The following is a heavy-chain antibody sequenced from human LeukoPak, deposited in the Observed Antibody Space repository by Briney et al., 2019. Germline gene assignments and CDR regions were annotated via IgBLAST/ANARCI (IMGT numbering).Heavy chain of an antibody. CDR1: GGTFSSYA. CDR3: ARDRWGGAGDY. Sequence: ASVKVSCKASGGTFSSYAISWVRQAPGQGLEWMGGIIPIFGTANYAQKFQGRVTITADKSTSTAYMELSSLRSEDTAVYYCARDRWGGAGDYWGQGTLVTVSS. D-gene: IGHD1-26*01. J-gene: IGHJ4*02. V-gene: IGHV1-69*06. CDR2: IIPIFGTA.